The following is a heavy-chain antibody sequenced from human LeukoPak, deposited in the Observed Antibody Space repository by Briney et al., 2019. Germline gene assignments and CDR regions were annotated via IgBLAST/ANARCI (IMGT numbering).Heavy chain of an antibody. J-gene: IGHJ4*02. CDR1: GFTFSDYG. Sequence: PGGSLRLSCAASGFTFSDYGMHWVRQAPGKGLEWVALISYDGGNKFYADSVRDRFTISRDNSKNTLFLQMNSLRIDDTAVYYCAKVFEVRGARRPKDYWGQGTLVIVSS. CDR2: ISYDGGNK. CDR3: AKVFEVRGARRPKDY. D-gene: IGHD1-26*01. V-gene: IGHV3-30*18.